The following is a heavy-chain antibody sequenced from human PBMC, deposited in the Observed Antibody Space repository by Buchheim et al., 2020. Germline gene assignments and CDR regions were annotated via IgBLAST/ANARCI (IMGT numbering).Heavy chain of an antibody. CDR3: ARGRDPRNKGARRGYYFDY. J-gene: IGHJ4*02. Sequence: QVQLQQWGAGLLKPSETLSLTCAVYGGSFSGYYWSWIRQPPGKGLEWIGEINHSGSTNYNPSLKSRVTISVDTSKNQFSLQLSSVTAADTAVYYCARGRDPRNKGARRGYYFDYWGQGTL. CDR1: GGSFSGYY. CDR2: INHSGST. V-gene: IGHV4-34*01. D-gene: IGHD6-6*01.